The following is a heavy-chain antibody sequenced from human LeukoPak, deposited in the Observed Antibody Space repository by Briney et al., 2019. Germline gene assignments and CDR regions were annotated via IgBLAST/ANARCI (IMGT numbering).Heavy chain of an antibody. CDR1: GFTFSSYW. Sequence: GGSLRLSCAASGFTFSSYWMSSVRQAPGKGLEWVANIKQDGSEKYYVDSVKGRFTISRDNAKNSLYLQMNSLRAEDTAVYYCARFADPQCSSTSCYGDYYYYYGMDVWGQGTTVTVSS. CDR3: ARFADPQCSSTSCYGDYYYYYGMDV. V-gene: IGHV3-7*01. D-gene: IGHD2-2*01. J-gene: IGHJ6*02. CDR2: IKQDGSEK.